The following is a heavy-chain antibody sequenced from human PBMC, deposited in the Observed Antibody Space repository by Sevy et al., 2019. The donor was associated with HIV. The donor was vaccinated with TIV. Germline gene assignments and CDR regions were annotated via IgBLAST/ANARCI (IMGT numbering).Heavy chain of an antibody. D-gene: IGHD2-2*03. CDR3: TSYLGFCRSTSCHYYFDN. J-gene: IGHJ4*02. V-gene: IGHV3-73*01. CDR2: IRMKANSYAT. Sequence: GGSLRLSCAASGFTFSGSALHWVRQASGKGLEWVGRIRMKANSYATAYAASGKGRFTISRDDSKNSAYLQMNSLKTEDTAVYYCTSYLGFCRSTSCHYYFDNWGQGTLVTVSS. CDR1: GFTFSGSA.